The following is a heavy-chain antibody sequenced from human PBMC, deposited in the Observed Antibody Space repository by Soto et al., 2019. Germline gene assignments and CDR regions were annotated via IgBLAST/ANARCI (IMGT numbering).Heavy chain of an antibody. CDR3: ARGSIMKYFDWLPTTHPNAGFGI. J-gene: IGHJ3*02. D-gene: IGHD3-9*01. CDR2: IYYSGST. Sequence: TPGKGLEWIGYIYYSGSTNYNPSLKSRVTISVDTSKNQFSLRLSSVTAADTAVYYCARGSIMKYFDWLPTTHPNAGFGIWGQPTM. V-gene: IGHV4-59*01.